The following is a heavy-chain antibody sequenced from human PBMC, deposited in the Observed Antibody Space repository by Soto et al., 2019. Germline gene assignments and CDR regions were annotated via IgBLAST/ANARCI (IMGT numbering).Heavy chain of an antibody. CDR1: GGTFSIYA. D-gene: IGHD2-21*02. J-gene: IGHJ2*01. CDR2: IIPIFGTA. CDR3: AREIGQYCGGDCYVELMNWYFDL. V-gene: IGHV1-69*06. Sequence: TSVKVSCKASGGTFSIYAISWVRQAPGQGLEWMGGIIPIFGTANYAQKFQGRVTITADKSTSTAYMELSGLRSEDTAVYYCAREIGQYCGGDCYVELMNWYFDLWGRGTLVTVSS.